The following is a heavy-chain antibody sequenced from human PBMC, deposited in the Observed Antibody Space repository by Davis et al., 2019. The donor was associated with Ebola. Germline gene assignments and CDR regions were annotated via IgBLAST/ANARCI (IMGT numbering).Heavy chain of an antibody. CDR2: IRSKANNYAT. J-gene: IGHJ4*02. Sequence: GESLKISCPASGFTFGDYAMSWVRQASGKGLEWVGRIRSKANNYATAYAASVKGRFTISRDDSKNTAYLQMNSLKTEDTAVYYYTSAYGDYDYWGQGTLVTVSS. V-gene: IGHV3-73*01. CDR1: GFTFGDYA. CDR3: TSAYGDYDY. D-gene: IGHD4-17*01.